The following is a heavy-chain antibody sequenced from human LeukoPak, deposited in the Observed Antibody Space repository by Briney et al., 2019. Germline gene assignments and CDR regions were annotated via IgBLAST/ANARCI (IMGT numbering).Heavy chain of an antibody. V-gene: IGHV3-74*01. Sequence: GGSLRLSCAASGFTFRSHWMHWVRQAPGKGLEWVSRVIRDGSFTNYADSVKGRFTISRDNAKNTLYLQMSSLRAEDTAVYFCVRDGDDFNFDYGGQGSLVTVSS. CDR1: GFTFRSHW. CDR3: VRDGDDFNFDY. D-gene: IGHD5-24*01. J-gene: IGHJ4*02. CDR2: VIRDGSFT.